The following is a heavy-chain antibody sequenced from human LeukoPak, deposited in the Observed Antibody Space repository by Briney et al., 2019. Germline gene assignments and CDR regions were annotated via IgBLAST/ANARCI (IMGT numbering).Heavy chain of an antibody. CDR2: INHSGST. D-gene: IGHD4-11*01. V-gene: IGHV4-34*01. J-gene: IGHJ5*02. CDR3: ARLSDSNRNYNWFDP. CDR1: GGSFSGYY. Sequence: PSETLSLTCAVYGGSFSGYYWSWIRQPPGKGLEWIGEINHSGSTNYNPSLKSRVTISVDTSKNQFSLKLSSVTAADTAVYYCARLSDSNRNYNWFDPWGQGTLVTVSS.